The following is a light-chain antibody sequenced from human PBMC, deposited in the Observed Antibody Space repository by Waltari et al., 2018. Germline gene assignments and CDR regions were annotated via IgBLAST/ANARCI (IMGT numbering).Light chain of an antibody. Sequence: DIVMMQSPATLSVSLGERATLPCRASQRINSNLACYQQKPGQAPRLFIYGASTRATGIPARFAGTGSATEFTLTISSLQSEDFAVYYCQQYNNWPRTFGQGTKVEIK. CDR2: GAS. J-gene: IGKJ1*01. V-gene: IGKV3-15*01. CDR3: QQYNNWPRT. CDR1: QRINSN.